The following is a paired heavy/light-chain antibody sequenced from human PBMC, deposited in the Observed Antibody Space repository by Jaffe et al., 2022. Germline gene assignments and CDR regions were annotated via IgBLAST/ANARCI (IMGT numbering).Light chain of an antibody. CDR1: QSVNSQ. CDR2: AAS. J-gene: IGKJ2*01. V-gene: IGKV1-39*01. CDR3: QQSYTIPYT. Sequence: IQMTQSPSSLSASVGGRVTITCRASQSVNSQLNWYQLKPGEAPKLLIYAASTLQSGVPSRFSGIESGTDFTLTISSLQPEDFAAYYCQQSYTIPYTFGQGTKLEIK.
Heavy chain of an antibody. CDR2: IDTGSSVV. J-gene: IGHJ4*02. Sequence: EVQLVESGGGLVQPGGSLRLSCVASGFTFSNYEFNWVRQAPGKGLEWISYIDTGSSVVYYAHSVRGRFTISRDNAMNSLYLQMNSLRAEDTAIYYCARDSGTCVNSHCHSFDYWGRGTLVTVSS. V-gene: IGHV3-48*03. CDR1: GFTFSNYE. D-gene: IGHD1-7*01. CDR3: ARDSGTCVNSHCHSFDY.